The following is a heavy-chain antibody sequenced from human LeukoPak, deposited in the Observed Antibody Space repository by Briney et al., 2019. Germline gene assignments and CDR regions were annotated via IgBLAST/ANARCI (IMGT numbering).Heavy chain of an antibody. CDR3: ARENSYIVVVPAAIRYYYYYMDV. CDR2: ISSSSSYI. Sequence: PGGSLRLSCAASGFTFSSYSMNWVRQAPGKGLEWVSSISSSSSYIYYADSVKGRFTISRDKTKNSLYLQMNSLRAEDTAVYYCARENSYIVVVPAAIRYYYYYMDVWGKGTTVTVSS. V-gene: IGHV3-21*01. D-gene: IGHD2-2*02. CDR1: GFTFSSYS. J-gene: IGHJ6*03.